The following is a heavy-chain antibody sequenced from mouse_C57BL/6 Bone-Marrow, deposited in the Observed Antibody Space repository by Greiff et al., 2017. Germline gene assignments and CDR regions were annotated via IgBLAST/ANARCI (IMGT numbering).Heavy chain of an antibody. Sequence: EVQGVESGGGLVKPGGSLKLSCAASGFTFSSYAMSWVRQTPEKRLEWVATISDGGSYTYYPDNVKGRFTISRDNAKNNLYLQMSHLKSEDTAMYYCARDNYGNFFDYGGQGTTLTVAS. J-gene: IGHJ2*01. CDR3: ARDNYGNFFDY. CDR2: ISDGGSYT. V-gene: IGHV5-4*01. CDR1: GFTFSSYA. D-gene: IGHD2-1*01.